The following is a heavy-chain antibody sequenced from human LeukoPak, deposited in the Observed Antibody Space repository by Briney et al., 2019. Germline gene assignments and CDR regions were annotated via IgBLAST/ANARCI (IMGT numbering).Heavy chain of an antibody. D-gene: IGHD6-19*01. CDR3: TTDPEYSSGLDAFDI. V-gene: IGHV3-21*01. CDR2: ISSSSSYI. CDR1: GFTFSSYS. J-gene: IGHJ3*02. Sequence: GGSLRLSCAASGFTFSSYSMNWVRQAPGKGLEWVSSISSSSSYIYYADSVKGRFTISRDNAKNSLYLQMNSLRAEDTAVYYCTTDPEYSSGLDAFDIWGQGTMVTVSS.